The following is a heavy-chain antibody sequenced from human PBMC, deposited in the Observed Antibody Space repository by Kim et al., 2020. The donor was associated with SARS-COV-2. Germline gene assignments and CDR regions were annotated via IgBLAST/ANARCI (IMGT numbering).Heavy chain of an antibody. Sequence: RYSPAFQGQVTISADKSISTAYLQWSSLKASDTAMYYCARTYGSGSYYNPWGQGTLVTVSS. J-gene: IGHJ5*02. CDR3: ARTYGSGSYYNP. V-gene: IGHV5-51*01. D-gene: IGHD3-10*01.